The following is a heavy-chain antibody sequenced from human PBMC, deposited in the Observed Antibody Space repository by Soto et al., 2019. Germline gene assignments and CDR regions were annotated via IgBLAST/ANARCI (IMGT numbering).Heavy chain of an antibody. Sequence: QVQLVESGGAVVQPGRSLRVSCAASGFNFRDYGMLWVRQAPGKGLEWVTVTSYDGSQKYYADSVKGRFTVSRDNSKKTLFLHMNSLRPEDTAVYSCAVDGGENWGRGTLVNVAS. CDR3: AVDGGEN. CDR2: TSYDGSQK. V-gene: IGHV3-30*03. CDR1: GFNFRDYG. D-gene: IGHD3-16*01. J-gene: IGHJ1*01.